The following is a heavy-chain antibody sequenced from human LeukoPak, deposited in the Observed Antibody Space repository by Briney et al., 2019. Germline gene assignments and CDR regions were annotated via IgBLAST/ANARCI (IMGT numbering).Heavy chain of an antibody. V-gene: IGHV1-18*01. Sequence: ASVKVSCKASGYTFTSYGISWVRQAPGQGLEWMGWISAYNGNTNYAQKLQGRVTMTTDTSTSTAYMELSSLRSDDTAVYYCARDRDCSGGSCDTYDAFDIWGQGTMVTVSS. CDR2: ISAYNGNT. CDR1: GYTFTSYG. CDR3: ARDRDCSGGSCDTYDAFDI. J-gene: IGHJ3*02. D-gene: IGHD2-15*01.